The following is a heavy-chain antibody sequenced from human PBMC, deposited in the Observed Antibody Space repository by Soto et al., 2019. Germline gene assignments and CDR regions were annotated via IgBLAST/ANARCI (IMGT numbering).Heavy chain of an antibody. D-gene: IGHD3-22*01. CDR2: IDPSDSQT. J-gene: IGHJ4*02. CDR1: GYSFAGYW. V-gene: IGHV5-10-1*01. Sequence: GESLKISCKGSGYSFAGYWMTWVGQKPGKVLEWMGRIDPSDSQTYYRASFRGYVTISVTKSIITVFLQWSSLRASDTAMYYCARQIYDSDTGPNFQYYFDSWGQGTPVTVSS. CDR3: ARQIYDSDTGPNFQYYFDS.